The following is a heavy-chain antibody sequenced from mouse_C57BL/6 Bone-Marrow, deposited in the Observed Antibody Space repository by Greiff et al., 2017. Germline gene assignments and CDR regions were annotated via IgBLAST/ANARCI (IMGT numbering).Heavy chain of an antibody. D-gene: IGHD1-1*01. CDR1: GFTFSDYG. Sequence: EVHLVESGGGLVKPGGSLKLSCAASGFTFSDYGMHWVRQAPEKGLEWVAYISSGSSTIYYADTVKGRFTISRDNAKNTLFLQMTSLRSEDTAMYYCARPHCYGSSYVDDWGQGTSVTVSS. V-gene: IGHV5-17*01. CDR2: ISSGSSTI. CDR3: ARPHCYGSSYVDD. J-gene: IGHJ4*01.